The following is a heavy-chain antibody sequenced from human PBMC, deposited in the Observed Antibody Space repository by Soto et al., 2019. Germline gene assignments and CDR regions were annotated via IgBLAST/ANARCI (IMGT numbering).Heavy chain of an antibody. J-gene: IGHJ4*02. CDR3: ARDLDYSTSICAY. V-gene: IGHV1-18*04. CDR2: ISAYNGDT. Sequence: ASVKVSCKTSGYTFTNHGVNWVRQAPGQGLEWMGWISAYNGDTDYAQKFQDRVTMTIDTSTNTVFMELRSLRSDDTAVYYCARDLDYSTSICAYWGQGTPVTVSS. CDR1: GYTFTNHG. D-gene: IGHD4-4*01.